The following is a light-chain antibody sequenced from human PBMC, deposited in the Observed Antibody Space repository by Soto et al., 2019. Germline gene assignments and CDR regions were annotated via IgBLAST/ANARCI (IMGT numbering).Light chain of an antibody. V-gene: IGLV2-11*01. CDR3: CSYVGSYTFGKV. Sequence: QSALTQPRSVSGSPGQSVAISCTGTSSDVGGYNYVSWYQQHPGKAPKHMIYDVTKRPSGVPDRFSGAKSGNTASLTISGLQAEDEAAYYCCSYVGSYTFGKVFGTGTKLTVL. CDR1: SSDVGGYNY. J-gene: IGLJ1*01. CDR2: DVT.